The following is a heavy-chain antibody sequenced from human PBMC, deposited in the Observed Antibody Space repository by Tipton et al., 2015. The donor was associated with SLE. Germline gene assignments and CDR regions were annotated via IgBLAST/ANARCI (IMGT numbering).Heavy chain of an antibody. CDR2: ISTYTGDT. V-gene: IGHV1-18*01. CDR1: GYTFTSYD. CDR3: AERYDTFDI. D-gene: IGHD1-1*01. J-gene: IGHJ3*02. Sequence: QLVQSGAEVKKPGASVKVSCKASGYTFTSYDISWVRQAPGQGLEWMGWISTYTGDTNYAQKLQGRVTMTTDTSSSTAYMELRSLRSDDSAVYYCAERYDTFDIWGQGTMVTVSS.